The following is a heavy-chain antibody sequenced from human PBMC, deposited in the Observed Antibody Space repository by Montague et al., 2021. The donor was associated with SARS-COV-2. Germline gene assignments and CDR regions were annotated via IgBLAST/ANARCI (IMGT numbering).Heavy chain of an antibody. D-gene: IGHD2-2*02. J-gene: IGHJ6*03. CDR1: GESFSRYY. CDR2: ISQSGNT. V-gene: IGHV4-34*01. CDR3: ARPGDGIVPSPILGLGPYYSFYYMDV. Sequence: SETLSLTCAVFGESFSRYYWSWIRQPPGKGLEWIGEISQSGNTKYNPSLQSRVSISLDTSRNQFSLKVSSVTAADTAIYYCARPGDGIVPSPILGLGPYYSFYYMDVWGKGTTVTVSS.